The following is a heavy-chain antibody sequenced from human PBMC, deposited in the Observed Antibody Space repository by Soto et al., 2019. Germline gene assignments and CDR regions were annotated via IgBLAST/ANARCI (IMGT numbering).Heavy chain of an antibody. J-gene: IGHJ6*02. CDR2: IYPGDSDT. V-gene: IGHV5-51*01. D-gene: IGHD3-22*01. CDR1: GYSFTSYW. Sequence: GESLKISCKGSGYSFTSYWIGWVRQMPGKGLVWMGIIYPGDSDTRYSPSFQGQVTISADKSISTAYLQWSSLKASDTAMYYCARSESSGYIYYYYYGMDVWGQGTTVTVSS. CDR3: ARSESSGYIYYYYYGMDV.